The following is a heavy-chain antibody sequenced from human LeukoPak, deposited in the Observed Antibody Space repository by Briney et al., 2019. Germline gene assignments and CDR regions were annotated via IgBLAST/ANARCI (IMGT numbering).Heavy chain of an antibody. D-gene: IGHD6-13*01. CDR2: IKSKTDGGTT. Sequence: PGGSLRLSCAASGFTYSNAWMSWVRQVPGKGLEWVGRIKSKTDGGTTDYAASVKGRFTISRDDSKNTLYLQMNSLKTEDTAVYYCTVSGYSSSWYAFGYWGQGTLVTVSS. CDR3: TVSGYSSSWYAFGY. J-gene: IGHJ4*02. CDR1: GFTYSNAW. V-gene: IGHV3-15*01.